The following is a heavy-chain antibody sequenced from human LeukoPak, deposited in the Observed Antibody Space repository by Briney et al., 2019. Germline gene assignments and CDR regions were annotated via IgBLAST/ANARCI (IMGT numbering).Heavy chain of an antibody. Sequence: GGSLRLSCAASGFTFSSYGMHWVRQAPGKGLEWVGRIKSKGDGDTTDYASPVKGRFTISRDGSKNTLYLQMDSLKTEDTAVYYCTTITMIVVHPDYWGQGTLVTVSS. CDR3: TTITMIVVHPDY. D-gene: IGHD3-22*01. V-gene: IGHV3-15*01. J-gene: IGHJ4*02. CDR1: GFTFSSYG. CDR2: IKSKGDGDTT.